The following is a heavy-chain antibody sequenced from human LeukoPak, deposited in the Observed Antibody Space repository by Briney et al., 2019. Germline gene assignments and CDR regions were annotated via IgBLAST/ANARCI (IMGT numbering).Heavy chain of an antibody. D-gene: IGHD2-2*01. CDR3: AREDCSGTSCSEYV. CDR2: IYYSGST. V-gene: IGHV4-39*07. CDR1: GGSISSSSYY. Sequence: SETLSLTCTVSGGSISSSSYYWGWIRQPPGKGLEWIGSIYYSGSTNYNPSLKSRVAISVDTSKNQFSLKLSSVTAADTAVYYCAREDCSGTSCSEYVWGQGTTVTVSS. J-gene: IGHJ6*02.